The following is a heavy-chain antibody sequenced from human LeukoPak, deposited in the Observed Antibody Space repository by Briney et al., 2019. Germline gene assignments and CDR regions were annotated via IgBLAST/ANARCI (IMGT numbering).Heavy chain of an antibody. Sequence: PGGSLRLSCAASGFTFSSYAMHWVRQAPGKGLEWVAVISYDGSNEYHADSVKGRFTISRDNSKNTLYLQMSSLRAEDTALYYCARGVDSGGYYYAFDIWGQGTMVTVSS. CDR3: ARGVDSGGYYYAFDI. V-gene: IGHV3-30-3*01. D-gene: IGHD3-22*01. CDR1: GFTFSSYA. J-gene: IGHJ3*02. CDR2: ISYDGSNE.